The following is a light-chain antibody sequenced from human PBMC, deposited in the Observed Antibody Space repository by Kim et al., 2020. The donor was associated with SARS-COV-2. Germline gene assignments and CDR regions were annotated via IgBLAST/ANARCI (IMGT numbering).Light chain of an antibody. CDR2: QDS. Sequence: SYELTQPPSVSVSPGQTASITCSGDKLGDKYACWYQQKPGQSPVLVIYQDSKRPSGIPERFSGSNSGNTATLTISGTQAMDEAYYYCQAWDSSTAHVVFGGGTQLTVL. V-gene: IGLV3-1*01. CDR3: QAWDSSTAHVV. J-gene: IGLJ2*01. CDR1: KLGDKY.